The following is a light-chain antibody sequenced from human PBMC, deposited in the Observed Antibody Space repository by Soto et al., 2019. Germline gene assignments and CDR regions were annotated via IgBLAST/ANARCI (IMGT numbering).Light chain of an antibody. Sequence: VMTQSPATLSVSPGERATLSCWASHSVTTHLAWFQQRPGQTPRLLIYDASTRAPGIPARFSGRGSGADFTLTISSLEPEDFAVYYCQQRSDSITFGQGTRLEI. CDR2: DAS. CDR3: QQRSDSIT. CDR1: HSVTTH. J-gene: IGKJ5*01. V-gene: IGKV3-11*01.